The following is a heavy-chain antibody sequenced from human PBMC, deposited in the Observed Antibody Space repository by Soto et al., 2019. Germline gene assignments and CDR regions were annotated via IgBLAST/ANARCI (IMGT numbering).Heavy chain of an antibody. CDR1: GGSISSYY. D-gene: IGHD3-3*01. CDR3: ARLGTYYDFWSGYSHYYYMDV. CDR2: TYYSGST. J-gene: IGHJ6*03. Sequence: SETLSLTYTVSGGSISSYYWSWIRQPPGKGLEWIGYTYYSGSTNYNPSLKSRVTISVDTSKNQFSLKLSSVTAADTAVYYCARLGTYYDFWSGYSHYYYMDVWGKGTTVTVSS. V-gene: IGHV4-59*01.